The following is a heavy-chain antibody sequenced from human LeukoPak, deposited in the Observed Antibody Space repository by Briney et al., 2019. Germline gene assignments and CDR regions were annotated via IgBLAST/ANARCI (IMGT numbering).Heavy chain of an antibody. D-gene: IGHD2-2*01. Sequence: GGSLRLSCGASGFTFSDYSMNWVRQAPGKGLAWVASITSAGGYRYYADSVKGRFTISRDNAQNSLFLRMDSLRPEDTAVYFCATSGGFVLPNAITGNWYMDVWGRGTTVTVSS. CDR3: ATSGGFVLPNAITGNWYMDV. CDR2: ITSAGGYR. J-gene: IGHJ6*03. V-gene: IGHV3-21*06. CDR1: GFTFSDYS.